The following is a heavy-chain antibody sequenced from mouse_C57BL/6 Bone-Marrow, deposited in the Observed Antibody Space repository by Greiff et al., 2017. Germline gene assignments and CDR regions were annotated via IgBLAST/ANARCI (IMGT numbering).Heavy chain of an antibody. D-gene: IGHD1-1*01. CDR3: ARGNYGKDFDV. CDR1: GYTFTNYW. V-gene: IGHV1-63*01. J-gene: IGHJ1*03. CDR2: IYPGGGYT. Sequence: VKLVESGAELVRPGTSVKMSCKASGYTFTNYWIGWAKQRPGHGLEWIGDIYPGGGYTNYNEKFKGKATLTADKSSSTAYMQFSSLTSEDSAIYYCARGNYGKDFDVWGTGTTVTVSS.